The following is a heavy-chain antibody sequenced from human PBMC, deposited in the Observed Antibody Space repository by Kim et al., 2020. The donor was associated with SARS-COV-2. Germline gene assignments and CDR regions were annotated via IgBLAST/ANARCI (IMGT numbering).Heavy chain of an antibody. CDR3: ASIIPALSVDY. V-gene: IGHV4-34*01. Sequence: TNYHPSLKSRVTISVDTSKNQFSLKLSSVTAADTAVYYCASIIPALSVDYWGQGTLVNVSS. D-gene: IGHD2-21*01. J-gene: IGHJ4*02. CDR2: T.